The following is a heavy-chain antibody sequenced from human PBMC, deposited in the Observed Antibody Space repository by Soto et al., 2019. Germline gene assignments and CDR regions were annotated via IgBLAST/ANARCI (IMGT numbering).Heavy chain of an antibody. CDR2: ISGSGGST. CDR1: GFTFSSDA. CDR3: ANPDYSSSWYYFDY. Sequence: EVQLLESGGGLVQPGVSLRLSCAGSGFTFSSDAMSWVRQAPGTGLEWVSGISGSGGSTYYADSVNGRFIISRDNSKNTLYLQMNSLRAEDTAVYYCANPDYSSSWYYFDYWGQGTLVTVSS. D-gene: IGHD6-13*01. J-gene: IGHJ4*02. V-gene: IGHV3-23*01.